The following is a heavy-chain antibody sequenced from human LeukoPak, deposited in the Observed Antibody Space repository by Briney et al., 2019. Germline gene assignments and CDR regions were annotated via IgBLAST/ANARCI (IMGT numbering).Heavy chain of an antibody. CDR2: IYTSGST. V-gene: IGHV4-61*02. J-gene: IGHJ5*02. Sequence: SQTLSLTCTVSGGSISSGSYYWSWIRQPAGKGLEWIGRIYTSGSTNYNPSLKSRVTISVDTSKNQFSLKLSSVTAADTAVYYCARAPMYYYGSGSDWFDPWGQGTLVTVSS. CDR1: GGSISSGSYY. D-gene: IGHD3-10*01. CDR3: ARAPMYYYGSGSDWFDP.